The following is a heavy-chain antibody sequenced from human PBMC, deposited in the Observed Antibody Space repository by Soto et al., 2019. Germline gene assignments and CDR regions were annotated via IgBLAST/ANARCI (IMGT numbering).Heavy chain of an antibody. CDR1: GFSRSTSGVF. D-gene: IGHD3-22*01. Sequence: QITLKESGPTLVTPTQTLTLTCTFSGFSRSTSGVFVGWIRQPPGDALEWLELIYWDDDKRYGTSRRSRLTITKDTSKNHGVLTMTNMDPINTATYYCAHKSYAMIDNAFDIWCQGTMVTVS. J-gene: IGHJ3*02. CDR3: AHKSYAMIDNAFDI. CDR2: IYWDDDK. V-gene: IGHV2-5*05.